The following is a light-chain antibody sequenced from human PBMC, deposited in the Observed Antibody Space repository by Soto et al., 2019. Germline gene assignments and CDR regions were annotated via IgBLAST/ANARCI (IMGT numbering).Light chain of an antibody. J-gene: IGKJ4*01. CDR1: QGISSW. CDR3: QQAYSLPIT. Sequence: DIQMTQSPSSVSASVGDRVTITCRASQGISSWLVWYQQKPGKAPKALIYAASILQSGVPSSFSGSGSETDFTLTISSLQPEDFATYYGQQAYSLPITFSGGTEVEIK. CDR2: AAS. V-gene: IGKV1-12*01.